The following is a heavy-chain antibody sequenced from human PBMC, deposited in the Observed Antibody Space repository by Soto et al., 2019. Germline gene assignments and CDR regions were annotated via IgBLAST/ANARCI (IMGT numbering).Heavy chain of an antibody. V-gene: IGHV4-39*07. J-gene: IGHJ4*02. CDR2: ISYSGST. D-gene: IGHD4-17*01. CDR1: GGSISSGGYY. Sequence: PSETLSLTCTVSGGSISSGGYYWGWIRQPPGKGLEWIGSISYSGSTYYNPSLKSRLTISVDTSKNQFSLKLTSVTAADTAVYYCATMGTPVTGLYYFDYWGQGTLVTVSS. CDR3: ATMGTPVTGLYYFDY.